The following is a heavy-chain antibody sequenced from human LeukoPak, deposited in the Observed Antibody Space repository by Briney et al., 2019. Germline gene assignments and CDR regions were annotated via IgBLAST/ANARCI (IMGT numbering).Heavy chain of an antibody. CDR3: ASSLITTWFGEFSY. V-gene: IGHV1-8*01. Sequence: ASVKVSCKATGCTFTSYDINLVRQATGQGLEWMGGMNPNSGNTGYAQKFQGRVTMTRNTSISTAYMELSSLRSEDTAVYYCASSLITTWFGEFSYWGQRTLVTVSS. D-gene: IGHD3-10*01. CDR1: GCTFTSYD. CDR2: MNPNSGNT. J-gene: IGHJ4*02.